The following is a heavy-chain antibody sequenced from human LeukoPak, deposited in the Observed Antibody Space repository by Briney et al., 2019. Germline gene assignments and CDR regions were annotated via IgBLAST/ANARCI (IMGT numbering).Heavy chain of an antibody. Sequence: SETLSLTCTVSGGSISSYYWSWIRQPPGKGLEWIGYIYYSGSTYYNPSLKSRVTISVDTSKNQFSLKLSSVTAADTAVYYCAREYPHFDYWGQGTLVTVSS. CDR2: IYYSGST. CDR3: AREYPHFDY. J-gene: IGHJ4*02. V-gene: IGHV4-59*12. CDR1: GGSISSYY.